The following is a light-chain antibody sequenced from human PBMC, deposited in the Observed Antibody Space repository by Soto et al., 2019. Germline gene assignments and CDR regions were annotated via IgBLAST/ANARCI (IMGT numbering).Light chain of an antibody. CDR3: CSYGGSYTLV. V-gene: IGLV2-11*01. CDR2: DVT. CDR1: SSDVGGYNY. Sequence: QSALTQPRSVSGSPGQSVTISCTGTSSDVGGYNYVSWYQQLPGKAPKLMIYDVTKRPSGVPDRFSDSKSGNTASLTISGLHAEDEADYYCCSYGGSYTLVFGGGTKLTVL. J-gene: IGLJ2*01.